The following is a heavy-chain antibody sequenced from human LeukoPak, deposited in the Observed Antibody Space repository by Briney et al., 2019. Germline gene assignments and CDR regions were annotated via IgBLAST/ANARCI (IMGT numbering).Heavy chain of an antibody. D-gene: IGHD7-27*01. CDR3: ARGPGSGEELSFDY. J-gene: IGHJ4*02. CDR2: INHSGST. CDR1: GGSFSGYY. Sequence: PSETLSLTCAVYGGSFSGYYWSWIRQPPGKGLEWIGEINHSGSTNYNPSLKSRVTISVDTSKNQFSLKLSSVTAADTAVYYCARGPGSGEELSFDYWGQGTLVTVSS. V-gene: IGHV4-34*01.